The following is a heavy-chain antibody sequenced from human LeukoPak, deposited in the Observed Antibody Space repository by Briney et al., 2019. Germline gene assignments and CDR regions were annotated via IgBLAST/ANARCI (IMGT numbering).Heavy chain of an antibody. V-gene: IGHV3-30*04. Sequence: GRSLRLSCAASGFTFSSYAMHWVRQAPGKGLEWVAVISYDGSNKYYADSVKGRFTISRDNSKNTLYLQMNSLRAEDTAVYYCAGGWGDCSSTGCYEGIRFMYWGQGTLVTVSS. CDR1: GFTFSSYA. CDR2: ISYDGSNK. J-gene: IGHJ4*02. D-gene: IGHD2-2*01. CDR3: AGGWGDCSSTGCYEGIRFMY.